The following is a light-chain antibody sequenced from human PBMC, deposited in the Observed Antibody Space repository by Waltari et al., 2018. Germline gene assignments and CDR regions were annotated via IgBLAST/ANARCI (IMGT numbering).Light chain of an antibody. J-gene: IGLJ3*02. CDR2: DGT. CDR1: TNDLGSYNY. Sequence: SALTQPRSVSGSPGKSVTISCTGTTNDLGSYNYVPWYQQHPGKAPKLIILDGTKRPAGVPDRLSGSKSGNTASLTISGLRAEDEAEYYCCSYAGSYTWVFGGGTKLTVV. V-gene: IGLV2-11*01. CDR3: CSYAGSYTWV.